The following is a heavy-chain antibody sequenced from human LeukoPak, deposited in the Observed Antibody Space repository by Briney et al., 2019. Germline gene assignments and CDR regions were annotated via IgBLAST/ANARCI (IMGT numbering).Heavy chain of an antibody. J-gene: IGHJ4*02. Sequence: SVKVSCKASGGTFSSFAISWVRQAPGQGLEWMGGIIPIFGTANYAQKFQGRVTITADESTSTAYMELSSLRSEDTAVYYCARTIHYDSSGYSYYFDYWGQGTLVTVSS. CDR2: IIPIFGTA. V-gene: IGHV1-69*13. CDR1: GGTFSSFA. CDR3: ARTIHYDSSGYSYYFDY. D-gene: IGHD3-22*01.